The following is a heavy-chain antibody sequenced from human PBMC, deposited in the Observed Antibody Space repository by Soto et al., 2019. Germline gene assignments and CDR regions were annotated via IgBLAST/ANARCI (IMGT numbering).Heavy chain of an antibody. Sequence: QVQLVQSGAEVKKPGSSVKVSCKASGGTFSSYAISWVRQAPGQGLEWMGGIIPIFGTANYAQKFQGRVTITADESTSTGYMELSSLRSEDTAVYYCARDQQHPRMDYYGMDVWGQGTTVTVSS. CDR1: GGTFSSYA. CDR2: IIPIFGTA. D-gene: IGHD6-13*01. J-gene: IGHJ6*02. V-gene: IGHV1-69*01. CDR3: ARDQQHPRMDYYGMDV.